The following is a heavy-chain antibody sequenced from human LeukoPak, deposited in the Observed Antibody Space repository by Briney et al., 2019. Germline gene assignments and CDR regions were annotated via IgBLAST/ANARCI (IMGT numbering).Heavy chain of an antibody. D-gene: IGHD3-10*02. CDR2: IRSSGSTR. J-gene: IGHJ6*04. V-gene: IGHV3-48*03. CDR3: AELGITMIGGV. CDR1: GFTFRSYE. Sequence: GGPVRLSCAACGFTFRSYEMNCVRQAPGEALVWDSYIRSSGSTRYYADSVKGRFTISRDNAKNSLYLQMNSLRAEDTDVYYCAELGITMIGGVWGKGTTVTISS.